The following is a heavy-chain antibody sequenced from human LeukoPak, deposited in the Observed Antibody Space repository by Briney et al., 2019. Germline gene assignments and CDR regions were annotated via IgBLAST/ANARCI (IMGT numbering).Heavy chain of an antibody. D-gene: IGHD3-10*01. V-gene: IGHV3-33*01. CDR3: AREAGAHFDY. Sequence: SCKASGGTFSSYGMHWVRQAPGKGLEWVAVIWYDGSNKYYADSVKGRFTISRDNSKNTLYLQMNSLRAEDTAVYYCAREAGAHFDYWGQGTLVTVSS. CDR2: IWYDGSNK. J-gene: IGHJ4*02. CDR1: GGTFSSYG.